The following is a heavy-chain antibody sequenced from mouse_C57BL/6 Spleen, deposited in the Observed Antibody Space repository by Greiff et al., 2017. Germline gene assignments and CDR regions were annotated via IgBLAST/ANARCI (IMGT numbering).Heavy chain of an antibody. V-gene: IGHV1-42*01. CDR1: GYSFTGYY. CDR2: INPSTGGT. D-gene: IGHD2-2*01. J-gene: IGHJ3*01. Sequence: EVKLQQSGPELVKPGASVKISCKASGYSFTGYYMNWVKQSPEKSLEWIGEINPSTGGTTYNQKFKAKATLTVDKSSSTAYMQLKSLTSEDSAVYYCARGGYWFAYWGQGTLVTVSA. CDR3: ARGGYWFAY.